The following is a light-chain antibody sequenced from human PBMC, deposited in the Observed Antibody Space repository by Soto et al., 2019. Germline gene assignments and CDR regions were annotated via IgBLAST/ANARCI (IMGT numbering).Light chain of an antibody. CDR3: QQRSNWAGA. CDR1: QSFGSS. CDR2: AAS. V-gene: IGKV3-11*01. Sequence: ETILTQSPATLSLSPGEGATLSCRASQSFGSSLAWYQQKPGQAPRLLIYAASIRATGIPARFSGSGSGTDFTLTISSLEPEDFAIYYCQQRSNWAGAFGQGTKLEIK. J-gene: IGKJ2*01.